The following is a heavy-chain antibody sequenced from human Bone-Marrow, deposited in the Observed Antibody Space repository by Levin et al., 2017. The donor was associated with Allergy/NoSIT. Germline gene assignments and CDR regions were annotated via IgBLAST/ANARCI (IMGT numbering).Heavy chain of an antibody. CDR2: ISDTSYYT. V-gene: IGHV3-11*05. CDR3: ARVSRGSSSWFDF. Sequence: GESLKISCAASGFSFSDYYMTWIRQAPGKGLEWVSYISDTSYYTNFADSVKGRFTISRDNAKNSLYLQMNSLRAEDTALYYCARVSRGSSSWFDFWGQGTLVTVSS. J-gene: IGHJ4*02. CDR1: GFSFSDYY. D-gene: IGHD6-13*01.